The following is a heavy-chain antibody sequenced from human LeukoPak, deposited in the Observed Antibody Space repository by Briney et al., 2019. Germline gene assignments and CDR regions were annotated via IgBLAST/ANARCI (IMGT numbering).Heavy chain of an antibody. CDR3: TRRPYSSSWYYFDY. CDR1: GFTFSSYW. CDR2: IKQDGSEK. V-gene: IGHV3-7*01. Sequence: GGSLRLSCAASGFTFSSYWMSWVRQAPGKGLEWVANIKQDGSEKYYVDSVKGRFTISRDNAKNSLYLQMNSLRAEDTAVYYCTRRPYSSSWYYFDYWGQGTLVTVSS. J-gene: IGHJ4*02. D-gene: IGHD6-13*01.